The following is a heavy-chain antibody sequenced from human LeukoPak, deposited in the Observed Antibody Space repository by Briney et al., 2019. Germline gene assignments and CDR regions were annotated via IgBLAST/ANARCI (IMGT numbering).Heavy chain of an antibody. CDR3: AKETKLPSGSHLRIFDY. Sequence: HPGGSLRLSCAASGITFSSYGMSWVRQAPGKGLEWVSAISGSGDSTYYADSVKGRFTISRDNSKNTLYLQMNSLRAEDTAVYYCAKETKLPSGSHLRIFDYWGQGTLVTVSS. J-gene: IGHJ4*02. CDR2: ISGSGDST. D-gene: IGHD6-19*01. CDR1: GITFSSYG. V-gene: IGHV3-23*01.